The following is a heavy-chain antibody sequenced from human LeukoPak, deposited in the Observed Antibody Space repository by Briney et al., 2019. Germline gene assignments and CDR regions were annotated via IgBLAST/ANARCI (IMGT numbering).Heavy chain of an antibody. J-gene: IGHJ4*02. V-gene: IGHV3-48*03. CDR1: GFTFSSYE. CDR2: ISSSGSTI. CDR3: ARDRDDYSFSYYFDY. Sequence: GGSLRLSCAASGFTFSSYEMNWVRQAPGKGLEWVSYISSSGSTIYYADSVKGRFTISRDNAKNTLYLQMNSLRAEDTAVYYCARDRDDYSFSYYFDYWGQGTLVTVSS. D-gene: IGHD4-11*01.